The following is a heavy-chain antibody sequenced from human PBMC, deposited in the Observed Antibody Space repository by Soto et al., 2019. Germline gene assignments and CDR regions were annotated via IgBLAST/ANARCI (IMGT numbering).Heavy chain of an antibody. Sequence: QVQLQESGPGLVKPSGTLSLTCAVSGHSISSPKWWTWLRQPPGKGLEWIGDLLHSGTTNYNPSLKSRVILSVDKSQNQCSLSLTSVTAADTAIYYCAYSSGWYRHDVWGQGTSVTVSS. CDR1: GHSISSPKW. J-gene: IGHJ3*01. CDR2: LLHSGTT. D-gene: IGHD6-19*01. V-gene: IGHV4-4*02. CDR3: AYSSGWYRHDV.